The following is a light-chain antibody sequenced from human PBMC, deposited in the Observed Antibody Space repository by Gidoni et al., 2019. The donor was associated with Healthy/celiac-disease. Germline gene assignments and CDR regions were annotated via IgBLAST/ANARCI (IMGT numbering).Light chain of an antibody. Sequence: SYELTQPPSVSGSPGQTASITCSGAQWGDKYACWYQQKPGQSPVLVIYQDSKRPSGIPERFSGSNSGNTATLTLSGTQAMDEADYYCQAWDSSTAHVVFGGGTKLTVL. CDR2: QDS. J-gene: IGLJ2*01. CDR3: QAWDSSTAHVV. CDR1: QWGDKY. V-gene: IGLV3-1*01.